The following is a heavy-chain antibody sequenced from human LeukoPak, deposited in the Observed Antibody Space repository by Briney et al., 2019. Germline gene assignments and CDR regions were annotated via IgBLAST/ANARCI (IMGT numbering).Heavy chain of an antibody. V-gene: IGHV3-74*01. J-gene: IGHJ4*02. CDR3: ARGSYYYENRG. D-gene: IGHD3-22*01. Sequence: GGSLRLSCTASGFSFSSNWMHWVRQAPGRGLVWVSRINGDASSTSYADSVKGRFTISRDNAKNTVYLQMNGLRAEDTAMYYCARGSYYYENRGWGLGTLVTVSS. CDR2: INGDASST. CDR1: GFSFSSNW.